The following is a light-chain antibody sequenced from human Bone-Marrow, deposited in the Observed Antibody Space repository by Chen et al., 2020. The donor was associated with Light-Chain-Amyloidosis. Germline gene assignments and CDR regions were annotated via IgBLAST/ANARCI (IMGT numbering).Light chain of an antibody. CDR2: ADS. J-gene: IGLJ3*02. CDR3: QVWDRRSDRAV. V-gene: IGLV3-21*02. Sequence: SYVLTQPSSVSVAPGQTATIAGGGNNSGSTSVHWYQQTPGQAPLLVVYADSDRPSGIPDRLPGSNSGNAATRTISGVEAGDEADYYCQVWDRRSDRAVFGGGTKLTVL. CDR1: NSGSTS.